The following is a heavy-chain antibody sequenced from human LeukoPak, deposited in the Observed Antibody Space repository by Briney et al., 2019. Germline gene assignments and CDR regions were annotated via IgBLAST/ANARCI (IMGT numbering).Heavy chain of an antibody. CDR2: INPSGGST. CDR3: AREGWELKVFSY. CDR1: GYTFTSFY. J-gene: IGHJ4*02. V-gene: IGHV1-46*01. Sequence: ASVKVSCKASGYTFTSFYMHWVRQAPGQGLEWMGIINPSGGSTSYAQKFQGRVTITADESTSTAYMELSSLRSEDTAVYYCAREGWELKVFSYWGQGTLVTVSS. D-gene: IGHD1-26*01.